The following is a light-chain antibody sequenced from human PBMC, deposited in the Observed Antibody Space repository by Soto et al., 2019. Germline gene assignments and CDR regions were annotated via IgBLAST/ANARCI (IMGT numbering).Light chain of an antibody. CDR1: ESISTY. J-gene: IGKJ4*01. CDR3: QHYNSYPLT. CDR2: GAS. V-gene: IGKV1-16*01. Sequence: DIQMTQSPSSLSASVGDRVTITCRASESISTYLNWYQVKPGEAPKILIFGASNLQSGVPSRFSGSGSGTEFTLTIAGLQPDDFATYYCQHYNSYPLTFGGGTKVDNK.